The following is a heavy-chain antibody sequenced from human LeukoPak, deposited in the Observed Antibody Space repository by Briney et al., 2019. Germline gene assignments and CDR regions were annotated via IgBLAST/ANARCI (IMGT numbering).Heavy chain of an antibody. CDR3: ARDRDSNWYPYLGC. CDR1: GFTINGNW. D-gene: IGHD6-13*01. J-gene: IGHJ4*02. Sequence: GGSLRLSCAASGFTINGNWMSWVRQTPGKGLEWVANIKPDGSQKYYVDSVEGRFTISRDNAQNSLFLQISSLRVEDSAVYYCARDRDSNWYPYLGCWGQGTLVAVSS. V-gene: IGHV3-7*03. CDR2: IKPDGSQK.